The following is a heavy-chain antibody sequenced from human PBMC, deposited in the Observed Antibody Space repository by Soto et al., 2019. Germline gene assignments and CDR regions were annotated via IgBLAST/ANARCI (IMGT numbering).Heavy chain of an antibody. J-gene: IGHJ4*02. CDR1: GGAFRNYA. CDR2: IIPRLGTP. CDR3: ARPVTYYDVWSGYPPFDF. V-gene: IGHV1-69*11. D-gene: IGHD3-3*01. Sequence: QVQLVQSGAEVKKPGPSVWVSCKASGGAFRNYAISWVRQAPGKGPELMGTIIPRLGTPIYARKFQGRVTITADEFTNTVYMDLNSLGAEDSAIYYCARPVTYYDVWSGYPPFDFWGQGTLVTVSS.